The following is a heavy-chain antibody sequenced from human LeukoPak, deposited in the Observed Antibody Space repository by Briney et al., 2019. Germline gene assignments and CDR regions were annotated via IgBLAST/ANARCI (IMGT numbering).Heavy chain of an antibody. CDR1: GFTFSSYA. J-gene: IGHJ6*02. V-gene: IGHV3-23*01. D-gene: IGHD3-10*01. CDR2: ISTGDGRT. CDR3: ARDRSGSGNYYYYGMDV. Sequence: GASLRLSCAASGFTFSSYAMSWVRQTPGKGLEWVSTISTGDGRTYYADSVKGRFTIFRDNSKNTLYLQMNSLRAEDTAVYYCARDRSGSGNYYYYGMDVWGQGTTVTVSS.